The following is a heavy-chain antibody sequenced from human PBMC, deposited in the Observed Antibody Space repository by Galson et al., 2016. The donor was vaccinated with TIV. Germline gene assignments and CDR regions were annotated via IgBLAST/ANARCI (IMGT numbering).Heavy chain of an antibody. J-gene: IGHJ3*02. CDR1: GYSFTSEW. CDR3: ARPLLQGSHVAFDI. CDR2: IYPGDSDT. V-gene: IGHV5-51*03. Sequence: QSGAEVKKPGESLKISCKGSGYSFTSEWIGWVRQMPGKGLEWMGFIYPGDSDTRYSPSFEGQVRISADKSISTAYLQWTSLKASDSANYYCARPLLQGSHVAFDIWGQGTMVTVSS. D-gene: IGHD5-24*01.